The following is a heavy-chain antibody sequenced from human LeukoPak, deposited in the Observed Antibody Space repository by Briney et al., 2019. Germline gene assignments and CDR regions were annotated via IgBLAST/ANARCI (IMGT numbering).Heavy chain of an antibody. CDR2: IYYSGST. CDR1: GGSISSGRYY. J-gene: IGHJ5*02. CDR3: ARNKVAAGSDWFDP. Sequence: PSETLSLTCTVSGGSISSGRYYWSWIRQPPGKGLEYIGYIYYSGSTNYNPSLKSRVTISVDTSKNQFSLKLSSVTAADTAVYYCARNKVAAGSDWFDPWGQGTLVTVSS. D-gene: IGHD6-13*01. V-gene: IGHV4-61*01.